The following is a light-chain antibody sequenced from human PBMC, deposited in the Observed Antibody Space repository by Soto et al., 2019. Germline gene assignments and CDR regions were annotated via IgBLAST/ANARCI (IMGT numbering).Light chain of an antibody. V-gene: IGKV1-39*01. CDR1: QSISTY. J-gene: IGKJ4*01. CDR2: AAS. CDR3: QQSDDSALT. Sequence: DIHMTQSPSSLSAFVGDRVTITCRASQSISTYLNWYQQKPGNAPRVLIYAASRLESGVPSRFSGSGSRTDFILTIISLQPEDLGTYYCQQSDDSALTFGGGTKVDIK.